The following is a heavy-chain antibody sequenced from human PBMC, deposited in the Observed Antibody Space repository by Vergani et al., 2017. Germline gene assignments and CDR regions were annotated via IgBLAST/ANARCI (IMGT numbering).Heavy chain of an antibody. CDR2: IIPIFGTA. J-gene: IGHJ4*02. CDR1: GGTFSSYA. V-gene: IGHV1-69*01. D-gene: IGHD6-19*01. CDR3: ARVSGSGWSLSNDY. Sequence: QVQLVQSGAEVKKPGSSVKVSCKASGGTFSSYAISWVRQAPGQGLEWMGGIIPIFGTATYAQKFQGRVTITADESTSTAYMALSSLRSEDTAVYYCARVSGSGWSLSNDYWGQGTLVTVSS.